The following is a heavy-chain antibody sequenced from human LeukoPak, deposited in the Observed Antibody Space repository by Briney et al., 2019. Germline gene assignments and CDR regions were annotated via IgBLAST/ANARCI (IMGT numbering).Heavy chain of an antibody. CDR1: GFTFSTYG. D-gene: IGHD3-10*01. Sequence: PGGSLRLSCAASGFTFSTYGMHWVRQAPGKGLEWVSAISGGGSSTYYADSVKGRFTISRDNSKNTLSLQMNSLRAEDTAVYYCAKLSSGSYYSPFDYWGQGTLVTASS. CDR3: AKLSSGSYYSPFDY. CDR2: ISGGGSST. V-gene: IGHV3-23*01. J-gene: IGHJ4*02.